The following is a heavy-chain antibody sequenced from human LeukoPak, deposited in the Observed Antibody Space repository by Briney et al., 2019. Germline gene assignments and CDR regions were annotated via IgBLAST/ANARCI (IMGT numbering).Heavy chain of an antibody. Sequence: PGGSLRLSCAASGFTFSSYRMNWVRQAPGKGLEWVSSISSSSSYIYYADSVKGRFTISRDNAKNSLYLQMNSLRAEDTAVYYCARDYYGSGSSDYWGQGTLVTVSS. J-gene: IGHJ4*02. CDR3: ARDYYGSGSSDY. CDR1: GFTFSSYR. V-gene: IGHV3-21*01. CDR2: ISSSSSYI. D-gene: IGHD3-10*01.